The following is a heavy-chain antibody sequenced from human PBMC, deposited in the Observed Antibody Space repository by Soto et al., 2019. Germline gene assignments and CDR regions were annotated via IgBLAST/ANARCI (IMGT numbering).Heavy chain of an antibody. CDR3: ATRITVFGLLIPPFDP. CDR1: GVSVNGYY. CDR2: INHTGGT. D-gene: IGHD3-3*01. J-gene: IGHJ5*02. Sequence: PSDTLSLTSAVYGVSVNGYYWNWIRPPPGKGLEWIGEINHTGGTHYNPSLKSRVTMSVDTSKNQFSLRLSSVTAADTAIYYCATRITVFGLLIPPFDPWGQGTQVTVSS. V-gene: IGHV4-34*01.